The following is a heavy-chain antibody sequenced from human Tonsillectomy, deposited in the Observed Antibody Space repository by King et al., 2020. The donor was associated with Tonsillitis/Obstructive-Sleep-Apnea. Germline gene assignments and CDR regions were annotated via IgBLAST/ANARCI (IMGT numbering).Heavy chain of an antibody. Sequence: VQLVESGGGLVQPGRSLRLSCAASGFTFDDYAMHWVRQAPGKGLEWVSGISWNSGSIGYADSVKGRFTISRDNAKNSLYLQMNSLRAEDTALYYCAKDLTGDYSNYWFDPWGQGTLVTVSS. CDR1: GFTFDDYA. V-gene: IGHV3-9*01. CDR2: ISWNSGSI. J-gene: IGHJ5*02. CDR3: AKDLTGDYSNYWFDP. D-gene: IGHD4-11*01.